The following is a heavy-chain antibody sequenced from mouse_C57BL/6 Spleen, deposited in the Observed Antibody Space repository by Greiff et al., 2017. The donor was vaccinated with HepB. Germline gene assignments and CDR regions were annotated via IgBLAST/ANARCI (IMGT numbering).Heavy chain of an antibody. V-gene: IGHV1-50*01. Sequence: QVQLQQPGAELVKPGASVKLSCKASGYTFTSYWMQWVKQRPGQGLEWIGEIDPSDSYTNYNQKFKGKATLTVDTSSSTAYMQLSSLTAEDSAVYYGARRPSLGHAYGGQGTLVTVSA. J-gene: IGHJ3*01. D-gene: IGHD4-1*01. CDR3: ARRPSLGHAY. CDR1: GYTFTSYW. CDR2: IDPSDSYT.